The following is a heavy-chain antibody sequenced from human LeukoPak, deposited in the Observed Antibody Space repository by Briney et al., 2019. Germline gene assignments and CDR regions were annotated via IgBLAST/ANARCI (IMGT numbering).Heavy chain of an antibody. J-gene: IGHJ4*02. Sequence: GGSLRLSCAASGFTFSTYSMNWVRQAPGKGLEWVSYISSSISTMYYADSVKGRFTISRDNSRNTLYLQMNSLRAEDTAIYYCAKDRTHRRYYDSTGYYNQYDYWGQGALVTVSS. D-gene: IGHD3-22*01. V-gene: IGHV3-48*01. CDR2: ISSSISTM. CDR1: GFTFSTYS. CDR3: AKDRTHRRYYDSTGYYNQYDY.